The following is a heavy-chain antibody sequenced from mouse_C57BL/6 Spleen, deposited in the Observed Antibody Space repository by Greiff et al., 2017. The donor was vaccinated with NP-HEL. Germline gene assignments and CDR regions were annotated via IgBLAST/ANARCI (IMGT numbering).Heavy chain of an antibody. D-gene: IGHD2-1*01. J-gene: IGHJ2*01. V-gene: IGHV5-17*01. CDR1: GFTFSDYG. Sequence: EVQVVESGGGLVKPGGSLKLSCAASGFTFSDYGMHWVRQAPEKGLEWVAYISSGSSTIYYADTVKGRFTISRDNAKNTLFLQMTRLRSEDTAMYYCASQRLYGTNFDYWGQGTTLTVSS. CDR3: ASQRLYGTNFDY. CDR2: ISSGSSTI.